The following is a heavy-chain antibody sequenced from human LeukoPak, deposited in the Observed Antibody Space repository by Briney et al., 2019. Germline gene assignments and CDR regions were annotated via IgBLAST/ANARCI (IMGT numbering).Heavy chain of an antibody. CDR1: VFTFNDYW. D-gene: IGHD2-2*01. V-gene: IGHV3-7*03. CDR2: IRQDGSEK. CDR3: VRDCSSASLSSGCYYAMDV. Sequence: PGGSLRLSCAPSVFTFNDYWMTWVRQAPGKGLGGVAHIRQDGSEKYYVDSLKGRFTISRENDKNSLFLQMNSLRAEDTAVYYCVRDCSSASLSSGCYYAMDVWGKGTTVTVSS. J-gene: IGHJ6*04.